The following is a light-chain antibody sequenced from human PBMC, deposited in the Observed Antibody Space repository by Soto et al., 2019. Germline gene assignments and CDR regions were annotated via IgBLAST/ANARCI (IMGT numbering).Light chain of an antibody. CDR1: QSVTSNY. Sequence: EIVLTQSPGTLSLSPVERATLSCMASQSVTSNYLAWYQQKPGQAPRLLVYGASSRATGISDRFSGSGSGTDFTLTISRLEPEDFAVYYCQHYVSPPITFGQGTRLEI. CDR2: GAS. J-gene: IGKJ5*01. V-gene: IGKV3-20*01. CDR3: QHYVSPPIT.